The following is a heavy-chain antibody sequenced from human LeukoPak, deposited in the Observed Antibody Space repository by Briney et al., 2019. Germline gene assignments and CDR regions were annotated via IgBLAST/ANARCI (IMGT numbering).Heavy chain of an antibody. Sequence: SETLSLTCTVSGGSISSSSYYWGWIRQPPGKGLEWIGSIYYSGSTYYNPSLKSRVTISVDTSKNQFSLKLSSVTAADTAVYYCARLVYGGVDYCGQGTLVTVSS. CDR3: ARLVYGGVDY. CDR1: GGSISSSSYY. D-gene: IGHD3-10*01. V-gene: IGHV4-39*01. CDR2: IYYSGST. J-gene: IGHJ4*02.